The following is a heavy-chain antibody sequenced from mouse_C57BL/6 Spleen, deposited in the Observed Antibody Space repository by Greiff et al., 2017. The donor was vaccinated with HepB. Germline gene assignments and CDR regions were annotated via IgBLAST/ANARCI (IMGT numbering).Heavy chain of an antibody. CDR3: ARWEITTVVADWYFDV. J-gene: IGHJ1*03. CDR2: IWSGGST. CDR1: GFSLTSYG. Sequence: VKLQESGPGLVQPSQSLSITCTVSGFSLTSYGVHWVRQSPGKGLEWLGVIWSGGSTDYNAAFISRLSISKDNSKSQVFFKMNSLQADDTAIYYCARWEITTVVADWYFDVWGTGTTVTVSS. D-gene: IGHD1-1*01. V-gene: IGHV2-2*01.